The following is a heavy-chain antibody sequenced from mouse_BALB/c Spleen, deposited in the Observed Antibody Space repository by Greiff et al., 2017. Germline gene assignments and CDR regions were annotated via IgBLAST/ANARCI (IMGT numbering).Heavy chain of an antibody. CDR1: GYSITSGYS. D-gene: IGHD3-3*01. CDR2: IHYSGST. V-gene: IGHV3-1*02. Sequence: EVKLQESGPGLVKPSQSLSLTCSVTGYSITSGYSWHWIRQFPGNKLEWMGYIHYSGSTNYNPSLKSRISITRDTSKNQFFLQLNSVTTEDTATYYCAREGGTGAMDYWGQGTSVTVSS. J-gene: IGHJ4*01. CDR3: AREGGTGAMDY.